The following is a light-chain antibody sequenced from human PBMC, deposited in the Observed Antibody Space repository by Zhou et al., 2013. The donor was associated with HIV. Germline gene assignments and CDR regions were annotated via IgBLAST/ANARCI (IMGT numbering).Light chain of an antibody. J-gene: IGKJ3*01. CDR1: QIISPW. Sequence: DIQMAQSPSTLSASVGDRVIITCRASQIISPWLAWYQQKPGKVPKLLIYAASTLQSGVPSRFSGSGSGTDFTLTISCLQSEDFATYYCQQYNSYSRTFGPGTKVDIK. CDR2: AAS. CDR3: QQYNSYSRT. V-gene: IGKV1-5*01.